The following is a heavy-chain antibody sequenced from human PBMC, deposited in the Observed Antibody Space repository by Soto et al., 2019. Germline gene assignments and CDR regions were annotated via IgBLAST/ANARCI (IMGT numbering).Heavy chain of an antibody. CDR3: ARGGSGYDSFYYFDY. CDR1: GYTFTTYA. CDR2: INAGNGNT. V-gene: IGHV1-3*01. J-gene: IGHJ4*02. Sequence: QVQLVQSGAEVKKPGASVKVSCKGSGYTFTTYAMHWVRQAPGQRLEWMGWINAGNGNTKYSQKFQGRVTITRDTSASTAYMELSSLRSEDTAVYYCARGGSGYDSFYYFDYWGQGTLVTVSS. D-gene: IGHD5-12*01.